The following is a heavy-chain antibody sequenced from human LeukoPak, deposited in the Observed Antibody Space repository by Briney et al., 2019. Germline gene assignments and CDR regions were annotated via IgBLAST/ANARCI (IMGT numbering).Heavy chain of an antibody. J-gene: IGHJ4*02. CDR3: AREGDGFNSPIDY. D-gene: IGHD5-24*01. CDR2: INWNSRSM. CDR1: GITFDDYA. Sequence: GGSLRLSCAASGITFDDYAMHWVRQAPGKGLEWVSGINWNSRSMGYADSVKGRFTISRDNAKNSLFLQMNSLRAEDTAVYYCAREGDGFNSPIDYWGQGTLVTVSS. V-gene: IGHV3-9*01.